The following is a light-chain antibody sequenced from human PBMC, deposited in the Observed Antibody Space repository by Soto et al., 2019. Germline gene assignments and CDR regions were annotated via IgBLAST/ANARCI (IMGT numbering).Light chain of an antibody. Sequence: DIVMTQSPDSLAVSLGERATINCKSSQSVLYSSDNKNQLAWYQQKPGQPPKQLIYWASTRQSGVPDRFSGSGSGTDFTLTISSLQAEDVAVYYCQQFYSSPQTFGQGTRLEIK. CDR3: QQFYSSPQT. CDR2: WAS. CDR1: QSVLYSSDNKNQ. J-gene: IGKJ2*01. V-gene: IGKV4-1*01.